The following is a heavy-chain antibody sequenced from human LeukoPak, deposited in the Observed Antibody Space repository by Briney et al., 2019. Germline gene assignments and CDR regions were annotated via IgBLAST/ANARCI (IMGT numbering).Heavy chain of an antibody. J-gene: IGHJ5*02. CDR1: GYTFTGYY. V-gene: IGHV1-2*02. D-gene: IGHD2-2*01. Sequence: ASVKVSCKASGYTFTGYYMHWVRQAPGQGLEWMGWINPNSGGTNYAQKFQGRVTMTRDTSISTAYMELSRLRSDDTAVYYCARDRYKGYCSSTSCSGWFDPWGQGTLVTVSS. CDR2: INPNSGGT. CDR3: ARDRYKGYCSSTSCSGWFDP.